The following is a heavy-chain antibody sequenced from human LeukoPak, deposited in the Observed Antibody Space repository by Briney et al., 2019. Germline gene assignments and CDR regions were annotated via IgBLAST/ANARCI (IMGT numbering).Heavy chain of an antibody. Sequence: PGGSLRLSCAASGFTFSSYAMSWVRQAPGKGLEWVSAISGSGGSTCYADSVKGRFTISRDNSKNTLYLQMNSLRAEDTAVYYCAKFVRITIFGPFDYWGQGTLVTVSS. CDR1: GFTFSSYA. J-gene: IGHJ4*02. CDR2: ISGSGGST. CDR3: AKFVRITIFGPFDY. D-gene: IGHD3-3*01. V-gene: IGHV3-23*01.